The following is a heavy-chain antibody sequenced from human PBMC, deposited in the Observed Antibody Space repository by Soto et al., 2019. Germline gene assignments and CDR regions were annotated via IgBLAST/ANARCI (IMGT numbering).Heavy chain of an antibody. CDR3: ARHKRRNDSSGYYHKVYYYYGMDV. V-gene: IGHV5-51*01. Sequence: LKISCKGSGYGFTSYWIGWVRQMPGKGLEWMGIIYPGDSDTRYSPSFQGQVTISADKSISTAYLQWSSLKASDTAMYYCARHKRRNDSSGYYHKVYYYYGMDVWGQGTTVTVSS. CDR1: GYGFTSYW. J-gene: IGHJ6*02. CDR2: IYPGDSDT. D-gene: IGHD3-22*01.